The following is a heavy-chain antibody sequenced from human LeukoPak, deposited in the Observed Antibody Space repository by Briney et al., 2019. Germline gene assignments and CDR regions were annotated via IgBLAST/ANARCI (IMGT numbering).Heavy chain of an antibody. J-gene: IGHJ4*02. CDR2: IYNSGST. V-gene: IGHV4-59*08. Sequence: PSETLSLTCTVSGGSISSYYWSWIRQPPGKGLEWIGDIYNSGSTKYNPSPKSRVTISVETSKTQIPLKLSSVTAADTAVYYCARGARAGYNLDPFDNWGQGTLVTVSS. CDR1: GGSISSYY. D-gene: IGHD5-24*01. CDR3: ARGARAGYNLDPFDN.